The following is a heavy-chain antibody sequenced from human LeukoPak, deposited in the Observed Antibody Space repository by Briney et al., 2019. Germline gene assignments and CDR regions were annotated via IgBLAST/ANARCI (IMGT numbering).Heavy chain of an antibody. CDR2: IYYTGSP. V-gene: IGHV4-59*02. CDR1: GGSVSGYY. Sequence: SETLSLTCSVSGGSVSGYYLSWIRQFPGKRLEWIGHIYYTGSPFSNPPLQSCVALSLDTYKNQLFLRMTSVTAADTAVYYCARSYYDKSGYRYYDHWGQGTLGTVSS. CDR3: ARSYYDKSGYRYYDH. J-gene: IGHJ4*02. D-gene: IGHD3-22*01.